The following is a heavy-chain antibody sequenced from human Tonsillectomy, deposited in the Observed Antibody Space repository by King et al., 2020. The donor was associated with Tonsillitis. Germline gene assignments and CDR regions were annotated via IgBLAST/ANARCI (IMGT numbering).Heavy chain of an antibody. CDR1: GGSISSGVYY. D-gene: IGHD3-22*01. V-gene: IGHV4-31*03. CDR2: IYYSGST. Sequence: VQLQESGPGLVKPSQTLSLTCTVSGGSISSGVYYWSWIRQHPGKGLEWIGYIYYSGSTYYNPSLKSRVTISVDTSKNQFSLKLSSVTAADTAVYYCARDHWYYDSSGYDAFDIWGQGTMVTVSS. CDR3: ARDHWYYDSSGYDAFDI. J-gene: IGHJ3*02.